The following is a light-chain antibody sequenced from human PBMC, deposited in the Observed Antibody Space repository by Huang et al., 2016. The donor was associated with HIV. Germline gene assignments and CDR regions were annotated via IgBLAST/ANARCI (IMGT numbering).Light chain of an antibody. CDR1: QSVSAY. CDR2: EVS. V-gene: IGKV3-11*01. CDR3: QQRSNWPALT. Sequence: DIVLTQSPGTLSLSPGERASLSCRASQSVSAYLAWYQQKPGQVPRLLIYEVSKRATGIPARFRGSGSGTDFTLTISSVEPEDFAVYYCQQRSNWPALTFGGGTKVEIK. J-gene: IGKJ4*01.